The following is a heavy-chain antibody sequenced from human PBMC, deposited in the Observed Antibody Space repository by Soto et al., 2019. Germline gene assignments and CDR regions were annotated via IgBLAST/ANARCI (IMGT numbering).Heavy chain of an antibody. J-gene: IGHJ5*02. CDR2: IYYSGST. CDR1: GGSISSGGYY. Sequence: PSETLSLTCTVSGGSISSGGYYWSWIRQHPGKGLEWIGYIYYSGSTYYNPSLKSRVTISVDTSKNQFSLKLSSVTAADTAVYYCARSGIAAAGRGWFDPWGQGTLVTVSS. V-gene: IGHV4-31*03. D-gene: IGHD6-13*01. CDR3: ARSGIAAAGRGWFDP.